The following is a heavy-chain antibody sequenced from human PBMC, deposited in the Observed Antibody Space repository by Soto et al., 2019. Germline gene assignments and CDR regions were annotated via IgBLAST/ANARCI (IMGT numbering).Heavy chain of an antibody. CDR3: ARVVDTAMVLDY. D-gene: IGHD5-18*01. CDR2: IWYDGSNK. V-gene: IGHV3-33*01. CDR1: GFTFSSYG. J-gene: IGHJ4*02. Sequence: GGSLRLSCAASGFTFSSYGMHWVRQAPGKGLEWVAVIWYDGSNKYYADSVKGRFTISRDNSKNTLYLQMNSLRAEDTAVYYCARVVDTAMVLDYCGQGTLVTVSS.